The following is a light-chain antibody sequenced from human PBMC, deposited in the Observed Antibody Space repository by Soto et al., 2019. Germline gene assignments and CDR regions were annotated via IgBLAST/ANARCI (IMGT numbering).Light chain of an antibody. CDR3: QQYNSYWT. CDR1: QSISSW. V-gene: IGKV1-5*01. J-gene: IGKJ1*01. CDR2: DAS. Sequence: DIQMTQSPSPLSASVGDRVTNTCRASQSISSWLAWYQQKPGKAPKPLIYDASSLESGVPSRSSGSGSGTEFTLTISSLQPDDFATYYCQQYNSYWTFGQGTKVDIK.